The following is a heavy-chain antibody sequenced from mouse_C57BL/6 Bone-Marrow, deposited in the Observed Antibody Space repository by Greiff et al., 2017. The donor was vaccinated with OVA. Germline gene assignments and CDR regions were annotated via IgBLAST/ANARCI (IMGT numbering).Heavy chain of an antibody. J-gene: IGHJ1*03. CDR2: IDPEDGDT. CDR1: GFNIKDYY. V-gene: IGHV14-1*01. Sequence: VQLQQSGAELVRPGASVKLSCTASGFNIKDYYMHWVKQRPEQGLEWIGRIDPEDGDTEYAPKFQGKATMTADPSSNTAYLQLSSLTSEDTAVYYCTTEGREMDGYFEVWAQGPRSPSPQ. CDR3: TTEGREMDGYFEV.